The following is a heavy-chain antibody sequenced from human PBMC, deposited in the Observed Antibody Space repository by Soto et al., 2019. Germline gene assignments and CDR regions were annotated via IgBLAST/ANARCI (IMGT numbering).Heavy chain of an antibody. D-gene: IGHD6-6*01. CDR2: IYYSGST. Sequence: SETLSLTCTVSGGSISSYYWSWIRQPPGKGLEWIGYIYYSGSTNYNPSLKSRVTISVDTSKNQFSLKLSSVTAADTAVYYCARDSPEYSSYRYGMDVWGQGTTVTVSS. V-gene: IGHV4-59*01. CDR1: GGSISSYY. CDR3: ARDSPEYSSYRYGMDV. J-gene: IGHJ6*02.